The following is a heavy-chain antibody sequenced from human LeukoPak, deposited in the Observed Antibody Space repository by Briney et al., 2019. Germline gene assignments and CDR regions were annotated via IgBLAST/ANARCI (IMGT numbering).Heavy chain of an antibody. CDR3: ARALSSHRVSDYMDV. CDR2: ISSSSSYI. V-gene: IGHV3-21*04. J-gene: IGHJ6*03. D-gene: IGHD6-13*01. Sequence: PGGSLRLSCAASGFTFSNYAMSWVRQAPGKGLEWVSSISSSSSYIYYADSVKGRFTISRDNAKNSLYLQMNSLRAEDTALYYCARALSSHRVSDYMDVWGKGTTVTVSS. CDR1: GFTFSNYA.